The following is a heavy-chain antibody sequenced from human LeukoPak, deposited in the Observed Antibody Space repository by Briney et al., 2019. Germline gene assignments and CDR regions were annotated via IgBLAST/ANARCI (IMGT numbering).Heavy chain of an antibody. CDR1: GGSISSSSYY. CDR3: ARVQSSGPLPLFDF. D-gene: IGHD3-22*01. CDR2: IDYSGST. J-gene: IGHJ4*02. V-gene: IGHV4-39*01. Sequence: PSETLSLTCTVPGGSISSSSYYWGWIRQPQGKGLEWIGSIDYSGSTYYNPSLKSRVTISVDTSKNQFSLKLSSVTAADTAVYYCARVQSSGPLPLFDFWGQGTLVTVSS.